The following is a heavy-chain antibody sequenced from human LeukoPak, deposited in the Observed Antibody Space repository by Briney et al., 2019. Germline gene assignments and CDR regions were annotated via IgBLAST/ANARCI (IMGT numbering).Heavy chain of an antibody. Sequence: GGSLRLSCAASGFTFSNYWMSWVRQAPGKGLEWVANIKADGRDKYYVDSVKGRFTISRDNAKNSVYLQMNSLRAEDTAVYYCARDVYESGTPFDYWGQGTLVTVSS. J-gene: IGHJ4*02. CDR2: IKADGRDK. CDR1: GFTFSNYW. CDR3: ARDVYESGTPFDY. V-gene: IGHV3-7*01. D-gene: IGHD5/OR15-5a*01.